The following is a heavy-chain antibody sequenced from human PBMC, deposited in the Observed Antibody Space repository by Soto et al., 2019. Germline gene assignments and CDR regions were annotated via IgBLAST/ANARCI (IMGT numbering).Heavy chain of an antibody. J-gene: IGHJ4*02. CDR3: ARLPGELWPGYFDF. Sequence: EVQLVESGGGLVQPGGSLRLSCSVSGFTFRSYSMQWVRQAPGKGLAWVSYISSGSTTVYYADSVKGRFTISRDNAKSSLYLQMNSLRDEDTAVYYCARLPGELWPGYFDFWGQGILVTVSS. D-gene: IGHD1-7*01. CDR2: ISSGSTTV. CDR1: GFTFRSYS. V-gene: IGHV3-48*02.